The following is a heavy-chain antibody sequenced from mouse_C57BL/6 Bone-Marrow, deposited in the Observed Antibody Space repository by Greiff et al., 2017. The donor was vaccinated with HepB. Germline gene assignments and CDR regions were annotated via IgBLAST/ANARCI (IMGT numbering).Heavy chain of an antibody. Sequence: EVKVVESGGDLVKPGGSLKLSCAASGFTFSSYGMSWVRQTPDKRLEWVATISSGGSYTYYPDSVKGRFTISRDNAKNTLYLHMSSLKSEDTAMYYCASPGGAMDYWGQGTSVTVSS. CDR1: GFTFSSYG. V-gene: IGHV5-6*01. J-gene: IGHJ4*01. CDR3: ASPGGAMDY. CDR2: ISSGGSYT. D-gene: IGHD4-1*01.